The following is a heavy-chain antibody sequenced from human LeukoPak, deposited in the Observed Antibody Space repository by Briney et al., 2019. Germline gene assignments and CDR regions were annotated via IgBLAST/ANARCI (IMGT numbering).Heavy chain of an antibody. CDR2: VNPNSGNT. D-gene: IGHD3-3*01. CDR1: GYTFTSYD. V-gene: IGHV1-8*01. Sequence: ASAKVSCKASGYTFTSYDINWVRQATGQGLEWMGWVNPNSGNTGYAQKFQGRVTMTRNTSISTAYMELSSLRSEDTAVYYCAREASDYDFWSGYYSSDHFDYWGQGTLVTVSS. J-gene: IGHJ4*02. CDR3: AREASDYDFWSGYYSSDHFDY.